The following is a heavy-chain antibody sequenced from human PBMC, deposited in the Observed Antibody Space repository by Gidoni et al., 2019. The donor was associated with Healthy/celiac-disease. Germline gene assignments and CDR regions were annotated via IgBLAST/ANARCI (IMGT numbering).Heavy chain of an antibody. V-gene: IGHV2-5*01. J-gene: IGHJ4*02. CDR2: IYRNDDK. CDR1: GFSLSTRGVG. Sequence: QITLKESGHPLVQRTQTRTLTCTFSGFSLSTRGVGVGWIRQPPGKALQWLALIYRNDDKRYSPSLTSRLTITKDTSKNQVVLTMTNMDPVDTATYYWAHSEGFGELFTGGYDYWGQGTLVTVSS. CDR3: AHSEGFGELFTGGYDY. D-gene: IGHD3-10*01.